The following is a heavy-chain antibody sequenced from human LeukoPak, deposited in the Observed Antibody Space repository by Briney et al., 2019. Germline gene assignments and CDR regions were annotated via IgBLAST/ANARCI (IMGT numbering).Heavy chain of an antibody. J-gene: IGHJ4*02. V-gene: IGHV3-21*04. CDR2: ISSSSSYI. CDR1: GFTFSSYS. Sequence: GGSLRLSCAASGFTFSSYSMNWVRQAPGKGLEWVSSISSSSSYIYYADSVKGRFTISRDNAKNSLYLQMNSLRAEDTAVYYCAKDGIAVRPFDYWGQGTLVTVSS. CDR3: AKDGIAVRPFDY. D-gene: IGHD6-6*01.